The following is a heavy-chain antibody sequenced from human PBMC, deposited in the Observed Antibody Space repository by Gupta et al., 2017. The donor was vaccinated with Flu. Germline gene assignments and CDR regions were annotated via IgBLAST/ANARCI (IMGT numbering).Heavy chain of an antibody. V-gene: IGHV3-30*18. Sequence: QVHLVESGGGVVQPGRSLRLSCAASRFPFSSYGMHWVRQAPGKGLEWVALISDDGSNKFYADSVKGRFTISRDNSKNTLFLQMNGLRAEDTALYYCAKNYHSFGFGELIGALDYWGQGALVSVST. CDR2: ISDDGSNK. CDR1: RFPFSSYG. J-gene: IGHJ4*02. CDR3: AKNYHSFGFGELIGALDY. D-gene: IGHD3-10*01.